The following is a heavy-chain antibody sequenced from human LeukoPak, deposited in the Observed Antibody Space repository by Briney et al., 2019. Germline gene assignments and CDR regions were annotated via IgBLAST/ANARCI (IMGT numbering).Heavy chain of an antibody. V-gene: IGHV1-69*05. CDR3: AEDGYNTGGAFDI. CDR1: GGTFSSYA. J-gene: IGHJ3*02. Sequence: SVKVSCKASGGTFSSYAISWVRQAPGQGLEWMGRIIPTFGTANYTQKFQGRVTITTDESTSTAYMELSSLRSEDTAVYYCAEDGYNTGGAFDIWGQGTMVTVSS. D-gene: IGHD5-24*01. CDR2: IIPTFGTA.